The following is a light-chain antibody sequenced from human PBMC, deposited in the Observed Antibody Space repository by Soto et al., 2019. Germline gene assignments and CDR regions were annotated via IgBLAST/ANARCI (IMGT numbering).Light chain of an antibody. J-gene: IGKJ4*01. CDR3: QQRSNWRPLLT. Sequence: EIVLTQSPATLSLSPGERATLSCRASQSVSSYLACYQQKPGQAPRLLIYDASNRATGIRARFSGSGSGTDFTLTISSLEPEDFAVYYCQQRSNWRPLLTFGGGTKVEIK. CDR2: DAS. V-gene: IGKV3-11*01. CDR1: QSVSSY.